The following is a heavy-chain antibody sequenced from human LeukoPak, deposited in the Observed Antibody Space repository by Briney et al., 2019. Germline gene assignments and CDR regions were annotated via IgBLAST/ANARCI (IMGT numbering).Heavy chain of an antibody. CDR1: GFTFSNYL. CDR2: INQDSSET. CDR3: ARDGSRGYSYGYSDF. Sequence: PGGSLRLSCAASGFTFSNYLMNWVRQAPGKGLKWVALINQDSSETYYVDAVKGRFTIFRDNTKNSLYLQMNSLRAEDTAVYYCARDGSRGYSYGYSDFWGQGTLVTVSS. J-gene: IGHJ4*02. V-gene: IGHV3-7*01. D-gene: IGHD5-18*01.